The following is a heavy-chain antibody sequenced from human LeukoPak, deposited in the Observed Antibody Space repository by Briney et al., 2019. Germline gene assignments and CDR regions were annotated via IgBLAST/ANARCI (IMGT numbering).Heavy chain of an antibody. J-gene: IGHJ4*02. V-gene: IGHV1-18*01. CDR2: ISAYNGNT. Sequence: ASVKVSCKASGYTFTSYGISWVRQAPGQGLDWMGWISAYNGNTNYAQKLQGRVTMTTDTSTSTAYMELRSLRSDDTAVYYCARAALPRSSSWNPPDYWGQGTRVTVSS. D-gene: IGHD6-13*01. CDR3: ARAALPRSSSWNPPDY. CDR1: GYTFTSYG.